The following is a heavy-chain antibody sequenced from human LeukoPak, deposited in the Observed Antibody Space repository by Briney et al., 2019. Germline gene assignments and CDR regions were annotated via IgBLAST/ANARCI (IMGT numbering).Heavy chain of an antibody. Sequence: GGSLRLSCAVSGITLSNYGMSWVRQAPGKGLEWVAGLSGSGGTTNYADSVKGRFTISRDNPKNTLYLRMNSLRAEDTALYFCAKRGVVIRVILVGFHKEAYYFDSWGQGALVTVSS. CDR1: GITLSNYG. V-gene: IGHV3-23*01. CDR2: LSGSGGTT. J-gene: IGHJ4*02. CDR3: AKRGVVIRVILVGFHKEAYYFDS. D-gene: IGHD3-22*01.